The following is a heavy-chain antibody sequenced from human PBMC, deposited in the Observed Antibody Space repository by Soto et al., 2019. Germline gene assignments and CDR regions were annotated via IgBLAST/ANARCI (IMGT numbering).Heavy chain of an antibody. CDR3: ARARDSGYERGTYYYYYYMDV. V-gene: IGHV3-20*01. D-gene: IGHD5-12*01. J-gene: IGHJ6*03. CDR2: INWNGGST. Sequence: EVQLVESGGGVVRPGGSLRLSCAASGFTFDDYGMSWVRQAPGKGLEWVSGINWNGGSTGYADSVKGRFTISRDNAKNSLYLQMNSLRAEDTALYHCARARDSGYERGTYYYYYYMDVWGKGTTVTVSS. CDR1: GFTFDDYG.